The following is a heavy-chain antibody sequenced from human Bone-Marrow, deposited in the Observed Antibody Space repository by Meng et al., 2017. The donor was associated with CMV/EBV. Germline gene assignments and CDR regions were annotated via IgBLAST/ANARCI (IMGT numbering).Heavy chain of an antibody. J-gene: IGHJ4*02. Sequence: ASVKVSCKASGYTFTSYDINWVRQATGQGLEWMGWMNPKSGGTMYAQKFQGRVTMTRDSSISTAYMELSRLRSDDTALYFCTRGYLTYYDFWSGYPHFDYWGQGTLVTVSS. CDR2: MNPKSGGT. V-gene: IGHV1-2*02. D-gene: IGHD3-3*01. CDR3: TRGYLTYYDFWSGYPHFDY. CDR1: GYTFTSYD.